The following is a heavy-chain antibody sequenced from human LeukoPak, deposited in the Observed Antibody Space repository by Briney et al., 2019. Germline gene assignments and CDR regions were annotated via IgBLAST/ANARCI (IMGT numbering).Heavy chain of an antibody. D-gene: IGHD1-26*01. J-gene: IGHJ4*02. CDR3: AREQDSGSYQVFDY. CDR2: INPSGGST. Sequence: ASVNVSCKASGYTFTSYYMHWGRQAPGQGLEWMGIINPSGGSTSYAQKFQGRVTMTKDTSTSRVYMHLSRLISEHTAVYYCAREQDSGSYQVFDYWGQGTLVTVSS. V-gene: IGHV1-46*01. CDR1: GYTFTSYY.